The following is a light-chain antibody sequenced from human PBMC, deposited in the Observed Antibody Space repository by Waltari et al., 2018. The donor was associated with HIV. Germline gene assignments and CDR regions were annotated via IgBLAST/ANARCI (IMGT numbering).Light chain of an antibody. CDR1: SIRRDY. CDR2: GKD. CDR3: NSRDSSSNRVV. J-gene: IGLJ2*01. V-gene: IGLV3-19*01. Sequence: SSELTQDPAVSVALGQTVRITCKGASIRRDYASWYQQKPGQAPALVIYGKDHRPSGTPDLFSGSSSGNTASLTITGAQAEDEADYYRNSRDSSSNRVVFGGGTKLTVL.